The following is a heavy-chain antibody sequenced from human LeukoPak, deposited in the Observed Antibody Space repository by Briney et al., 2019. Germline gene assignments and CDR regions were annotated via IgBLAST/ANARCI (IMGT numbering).Heavy chain of an antibody. V-gene: IGHV4-61*08. D-gene: IGHD3-9*01. Sequence: SETLSLTCTVSGGSVTSGGYYWSWIRQPPGKGLEWIGYIYYSGSTNYNPSLKSRVTISIDTSKNQFSLKLSSVTAADTAVYYCARPIFKMSLNYWGQGTLVTVSS. CDR1: GGSVTSGGYY. CDR3: ARPIFKMSLNY. CDR2: IYYSGST. J-gene: IGHJ4*02.